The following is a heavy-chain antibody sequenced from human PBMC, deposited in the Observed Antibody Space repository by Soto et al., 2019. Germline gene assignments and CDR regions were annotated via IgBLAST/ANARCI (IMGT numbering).Heavy chain of an antibody. J-gene: IGHJ5*02. CDR2: ISAYNGNT. Sequence: ASVKVSCKASGYTFTSYGISWVRQAPGQGLEWMGWISAYNGNTNYAQKLQGRVTMTTDTSTSTAYMELRSLRSDDTAVYYCARAGGSALGPFLSWFDPWGQGTLVTVSS. V-gene: IGHV1-18*01. CDR3: ARAGGSALGPFLSWFDP. CDR1: GYTFTSYG. D-gene: IGHD3-10*01.